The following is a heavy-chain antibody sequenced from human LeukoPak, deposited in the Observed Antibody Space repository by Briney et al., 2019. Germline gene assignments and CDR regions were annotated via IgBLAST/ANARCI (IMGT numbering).Heavy chain of an antibody. V-gene: IGHV4-38-2*01. CDR2: IYHSGST. Sequence: SETLSLTCAVSGYSISSGYYWGWIRQPPGKGLEWIGSIYHSGSTYYNPSLKSRVTISVDTSKNQFSLKLSSVTAADTAVYYCARHQKEYYDFLGGPPRAPFDYWGQGTLVTVSS. CDR3: ARHQKEYYDFLGGPPRAPFDY. CDR1: GYSISSGYY. J-gene: IGHJ4*02. D-gene: IGHD3-3*01.